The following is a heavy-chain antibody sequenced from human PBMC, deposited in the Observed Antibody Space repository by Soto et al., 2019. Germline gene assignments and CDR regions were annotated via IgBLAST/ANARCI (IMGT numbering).Heavy chain of an antibody. CDR2: IDSRTTTI. CDR3: ARQTWDYHSSNFDY. D-gene: IGHD3-16*01. CDR1: GFTFKTYW. J-gene: IGHJ4*02. Sequence: PGGSLRLSCAASGFTFKTYWMNWVRQAPGKGLEWVSYIDSRTTTIYYADSVKGRFTISRDNARNSLYLQMNSLRDEDTAVYYCARQTWDYHSSNFDYWGLGTLVTVSS. V-gene: IGHV3-48*02.